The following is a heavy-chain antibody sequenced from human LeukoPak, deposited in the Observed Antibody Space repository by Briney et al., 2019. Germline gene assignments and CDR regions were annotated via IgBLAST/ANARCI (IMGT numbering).Heavy chain of an antibody. J-gene: IGHJ4*02. CDR1: GFTFSSYA. CDR2: ISYDGSNK. Sequence: GRSLRLSCAASGFTFSSYAMHWVRQAPGKGLEWVAVISYDGSNKYYADSVKGRFTISRDNSKNTLYLQMNSLRAEDTAVYYCATGHSGYDLGYWGQGTLVTVSS. D-gene: IGHD5-12*01. V-gene: IGHV3-30-3*01. CDR3: ATGHSGYDLGY.